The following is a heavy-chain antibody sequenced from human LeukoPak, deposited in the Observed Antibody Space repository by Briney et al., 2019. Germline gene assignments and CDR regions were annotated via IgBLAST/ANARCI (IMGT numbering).Heavy chain of an antibody. CDR2: ISGSGGST. V-gene: IGHV3-23*01. D-gene: IGHD1-26*01. J-gene: IGHJ3*02. Sequence: GGSLRLPCAASGFTFSSYAMSWVRQAPGKGLEWVSAISGSGGSTYYADSVKGRFTISRDNSKNTLYLQMNSLRAEDTAVYYCAKPIASRRAFDIWGQGTMVTVSS. CDR1: GFTFSSYA. CDR3: AKPIASRRAFDI.